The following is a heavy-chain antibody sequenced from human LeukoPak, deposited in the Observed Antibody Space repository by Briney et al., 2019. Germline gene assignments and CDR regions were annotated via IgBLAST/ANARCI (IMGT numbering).Heavy chain of an antibody. CDR2: ISGSGGNT. Sequence: GGSLRLSCAASGITFRNNAMSWVRQAPGKGLEWVSAISGSGGNTYYADSVKGRFTISRDNSKNTLYLQMNSLRAEDTAVYYCAKDPAFYDSSGYYLIRDYWGQGTLVTVSS. V-gene: IGHV3-23*01. D-gene: IGHD3-22*01. J-gene: IGHJ4*02. CDR1: GITFRNNA. CDR3: AKDPAFYDSSGYYLIRDY.